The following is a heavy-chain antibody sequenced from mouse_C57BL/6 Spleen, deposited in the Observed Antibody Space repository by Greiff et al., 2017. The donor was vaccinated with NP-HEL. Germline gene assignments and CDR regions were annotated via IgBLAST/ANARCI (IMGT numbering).Heavy chain of an antibody. CDR2: INPSNGGT. D-gene: IGHD1-2*01. J-gene: IGHJ3*01. V-gene: IGHV1-53*01. Sequence: QVQLKQPGTELVKPGASVKLSCKASGYTFTSYWMHWVKQRPGQGLEWIGNINPSNGGTNYNEKFKSKATLTVDKSSSTAYMQLSSLTSEDSAVYYCARVGNYGFWFAYWGQGTLVTVSA. CDR3: ARVGNYGFWFAY. CDR1: GYTFTSYW.